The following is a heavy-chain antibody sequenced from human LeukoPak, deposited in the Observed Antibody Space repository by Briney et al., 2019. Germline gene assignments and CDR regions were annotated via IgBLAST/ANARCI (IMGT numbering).Heavy chain of an antibody. Sequence: SETLSLTCTVSGGSISSYYWSWIRQPPGKGLEWIGYIYYSGSTNYNPSLKSRVTISVDTSKNQFSLKLSSVTAADTAVYYCARSIAAAGNNWFDPWGQGTLVTVSS. CDR1: GGSISSYY. J-gene: IGHJ5*02. D-gene: IGHD6-13*01. CDR2: IYYSGST. V-gene: IGHV4-59*01. CDR3: ARSIAAAGNNWFDP.